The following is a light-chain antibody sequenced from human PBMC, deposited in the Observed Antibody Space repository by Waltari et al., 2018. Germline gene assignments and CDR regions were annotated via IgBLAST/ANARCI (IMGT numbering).Light chain of an antibody. Sequence: EIVMTQSPATLSVSPGEGATLPCRASQRVSRNLAWYQQKPGQAPRLLIFGASARATGIPARFSGSGSGTEFTLTISSLQSEDVAVYFCQHYTEQPLTFGGGTKVEIK. J-gene: IGKJ4*01. CDR2: GAS. CDR1: QRVSRN. CDR3: QHYTEQPLT. V-gene: IGKV3-15*01.